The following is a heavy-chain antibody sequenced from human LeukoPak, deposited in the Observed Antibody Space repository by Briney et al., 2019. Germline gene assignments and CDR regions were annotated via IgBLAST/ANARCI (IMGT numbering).Heavy chain of an antibody. D-gene: IGHD3-3*01. Sequence: PGGSLRLSCAASGFTFSSYSMNWVRQAPGKGLEWVSSISSSSSYIYYADSVEGRFTISRDSARNSLYLQMNSLRAEDTAVYYCARVPSVFGVVLYYFDYWGQGTLVTVSS. CDR2: ISSSSSYI. V-gene: IGHV3-21*01. CDR1: GFTFSSYS. CDR3: ARVPSVFGVVLYYFDY. J-gene: IGHJ4*02.